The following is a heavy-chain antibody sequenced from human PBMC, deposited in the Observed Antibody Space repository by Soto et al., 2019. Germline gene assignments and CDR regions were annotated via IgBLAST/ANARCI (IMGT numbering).Heavy chain of an antibody. D-gene: IGHD3-16*01. V-gene: IGHV3-30*19. J-gene: IGHJ4*02. CDR2: TSYDGNNK. CDR3: ARWGTTGGFDL. Sequence: QLQLVESGGGVVQPGTSLRLSCAASGFRFKSFVMHWVRQAPGKGLDWVAFTSYDGNNKDYGDSVKGRFTVSRDNSQNTLHLQMDFLRPEDTALYYCARWGTTGGFDLWGQGTLVSASS. CDR1: GFRFKSFV.